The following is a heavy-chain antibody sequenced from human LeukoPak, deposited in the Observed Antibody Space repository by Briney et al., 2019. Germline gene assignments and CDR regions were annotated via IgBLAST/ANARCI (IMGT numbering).Heavy chain of an antibody. D-gene: IGHD6-13*01. CDR2: IVVGSGNT. J-gene: IGHJ4*02. Sequence: XXXQXLEWIGWIVVGSGNTNYAQKFQERVTITRDMSTSTAYMELSSLRSEDTAVYYCAAGFIAAAGYWGQGTLVTVSS. CDR3: AAGFIAAAGY. V-gene: IGHV1-58*01.